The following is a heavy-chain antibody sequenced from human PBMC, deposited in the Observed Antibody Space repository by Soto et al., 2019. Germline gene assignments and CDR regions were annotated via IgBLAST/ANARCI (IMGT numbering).Heavy chain of an antibody. D-gene: IGHD3-10*01. CDR2: IYYSGST. CDR3: ASHFPPLHSGSHYFDL. CDR1: NDSISPYY. Sequence: QVQLQESGPGLVKPSETLSLTCTVSNDSISPYYWSWIRQPPGKGLEWIGFIYYSGSTTYNPPLKSSVTISVATSKNQFSLKLPLVTAADTAIYYCASHFPPLHSGSHYFDLWGQGTLVTVSS. V-gene: IGHV4-59*08. J-gene: IGHJ4*02.